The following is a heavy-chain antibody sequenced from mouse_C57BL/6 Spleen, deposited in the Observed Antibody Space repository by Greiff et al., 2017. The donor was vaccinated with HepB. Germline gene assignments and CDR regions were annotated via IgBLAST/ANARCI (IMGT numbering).Heavy chain of an antibody. CDR1: GYSITSGYY. V-gene: IGHV3-6*01. Sequence: DVQLQESGPGLVKPSQSLSLTCSVTGYSITSGYYWNWIRQFPGNKLEWMGYISYDGSNNYNPSLKNRISITRDTSKNQFFLKLNSVTTEDTATYYGTREDSSGYRGYWGQGTTLTVSS. D-gene: IGHD3-2*02. CDR3: TREDSSGYRGY. J-gene: IGHJ2*01. CDR2: ISYDGSN.